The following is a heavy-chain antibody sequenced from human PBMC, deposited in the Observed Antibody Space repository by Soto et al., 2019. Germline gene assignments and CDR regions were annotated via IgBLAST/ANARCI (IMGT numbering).Heavy chain of an antibody. CDR1: GYTFTSYY. V-gene: IGHV1-46*01. J-gene: IGHJ5*02. D-gene: IGHD5-12*01. Sequence: ASVKVSCKASGYTFTSYYMHWVRQAPGQGLEWMGIINPSGGSTSYAQKFQGRVTMTRDTSTSTVYMELSSLRSEDTAVYYCACFPIVATIDNLFAPRGQGTLVTVSS. CDR2: INPSGGST. CDR3: ACFPIVATIDNLFAP.